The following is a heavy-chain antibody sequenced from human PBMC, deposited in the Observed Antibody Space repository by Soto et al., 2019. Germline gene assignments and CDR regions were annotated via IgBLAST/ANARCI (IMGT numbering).Heavy chain of an antibody. CDR3: ASRFCKSTSCYTVLDS. CDR2: IYHSGST. V-gene: IGHV4-4*02. CDR1: GVSISSSNW. Sequence: SETLSLTCTVSGVSISSSNWWSWVRQPPGKGLEWIGEIYHSGSTNYNPSLKSRVTISVDKSKIQFFLKLSSVTGADTAVYYCASRFCKSTSCYTVLDSWGQGTLVTVSS. J-gene: IGHJ4*02. D-gene: IGHD2-2*02.